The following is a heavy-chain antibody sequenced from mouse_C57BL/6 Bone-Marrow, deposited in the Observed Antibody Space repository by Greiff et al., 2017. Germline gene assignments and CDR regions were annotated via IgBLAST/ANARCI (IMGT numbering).Heavy chain of an antibody. J-gene: IGHJ3*01. CDR3: ARHACPNYYCAAWFAY. CDR2: FYPGSGSI. V-gene: IGHV1-62-2*01. Sequence: QVQLQQSGAELVKPGASVKLSCKASGYTFTEYNIHWVKQRSGQGLEWIGWFYPGSGSIKYNEKFKGKATLTADKSSSTVYMELSRVTSEASAVYVCARHACPNYYCAAWFAYWGQGTLVTVSA. CDR1: GYTFTEYN. D-gene: IGHD1-1*01.